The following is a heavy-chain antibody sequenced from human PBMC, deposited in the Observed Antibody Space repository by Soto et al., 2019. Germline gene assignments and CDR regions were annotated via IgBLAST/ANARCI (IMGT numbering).Heavy chain of an antibody. Sequence: QVQLVQSGAEVKKPGSSVKVSCKASGGTFSSYAISWVRQAPGQGLEWMGGIIPIFGTANYAQKFQGRVTITADESTSTAYMELSSLISEHTAVYDGARGTYCSGGSCYFDYWGQGTLVNVSA. CDR3: ARGTYCSGGSCYFDY. V-gene: IGHV1-69*01. D-gene: IGHD2-15*01. J-gene: IGHJ4*02. CDR1: GGTFSSYA. CDR2: IIPIFGTA.